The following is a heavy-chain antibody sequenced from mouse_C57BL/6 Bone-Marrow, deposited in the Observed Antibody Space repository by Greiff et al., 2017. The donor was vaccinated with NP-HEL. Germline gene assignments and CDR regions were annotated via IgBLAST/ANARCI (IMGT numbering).Heavy chain of an antibody. J-gene: IGHJ4*01. Sequence: VQLQQSGPELVKPGASVKISCKASGYSFTSYYIHWVKQRPGQGLEWIGWIYPGSGNTKYNEKFKGKATLTADTSSSTAYMQLSSLTSEDSAVYYCARKGYYGSLYAMDCWGQGTSVTVSS. V-gene: IGHV1-66*01. CDR3: ARKGYYGSLYAMDC. D-gene: IGHD1-1*01. CDR2: IYPGSGNT. CDR1: GYSFTSYY.